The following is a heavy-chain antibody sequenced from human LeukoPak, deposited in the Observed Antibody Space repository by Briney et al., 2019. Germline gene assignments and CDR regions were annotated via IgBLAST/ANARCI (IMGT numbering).Heavy chain of an antibody. CDR2: INPSGGST. J-gene: IGHJ4*02. D-gene: IGHD1-26*01. CDR3: ARVPMGRKRHFDY. V-gene: IGHV1-46*01. Sequence: MHWVRQAPGQGLEWMGIINPSGGSTSYAQKFQGRVTMTRDMSTSTVYMELSSLRSEDTAVYYCARVPMGRKRHFDYWGQGTLVTVSS.